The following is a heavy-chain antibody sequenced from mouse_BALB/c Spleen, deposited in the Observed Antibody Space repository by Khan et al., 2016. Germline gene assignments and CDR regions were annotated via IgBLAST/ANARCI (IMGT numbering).Heavy chain of an antibody. Sequence: QVQLQQSGAELVRPGASVSLSCKASGYTFTDYEMYWVCRPPVNGLEWIGLINPEIGGPPTNKNFRGKATLTADKSSSTAYMELRSLTSEDSAVYYCTRRGLYDHDDAMDYWGQGTSVTVSS. CDR2: INPEIGGP. V-gene: IGHV1-15*01. CDR3: TRRGLYDHDDAMDY. D-gene: IGHD2-4*01. J-gene: IGHJ4*01. CDR1: GYTFTDYE.